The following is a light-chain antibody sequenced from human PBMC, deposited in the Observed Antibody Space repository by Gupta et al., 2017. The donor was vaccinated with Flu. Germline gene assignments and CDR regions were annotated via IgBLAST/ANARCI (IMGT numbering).Light chain of an antibody. V-gene: IGKV1-17*01. J-gene: IGKJ1*01. CDR3: LQLNSYPWT. Sequence: DIQMTQFPSSLSASVGDRVTITCRASQGIRIDLGWYQQKPGKAPKRLIYDVSSLQSGVPSRFSGSASGTEFTLTISSLQPEDFATYYCLQLNSYPWTFGQGTKVEIK. CDR2: DVS. CDR1: QGIRID.